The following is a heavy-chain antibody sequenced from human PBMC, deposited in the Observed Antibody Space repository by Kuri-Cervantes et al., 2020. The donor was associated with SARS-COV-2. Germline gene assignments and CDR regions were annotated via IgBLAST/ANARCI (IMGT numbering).Heavy chain of an antibody. V-gene: IGHV1-18*01. Sequence: GGSLRLSCAVSGFTFTSYAMHWVRQAPGKGLEWVGWIRDYNDDTDFGEKFQGRVTLTRDSTTSTAYMELRSLRSDDTAVYYCARVLDYGDYLDYYMDVWGKGTTVTVSS. D-gene: IGHD4-17*01. J-gene: IGHJ6*03. CDR3: ARVLDYGDYLDYYMDV. CDR2: IRDYNDDT. CDR1: GFTFTSYA.